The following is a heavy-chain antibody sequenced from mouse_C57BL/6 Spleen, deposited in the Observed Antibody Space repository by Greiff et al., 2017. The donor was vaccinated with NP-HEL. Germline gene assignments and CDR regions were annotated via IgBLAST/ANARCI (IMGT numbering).Heavy chain of an antibody. CDR2: ISYDGSN. CDR1: GYSITSGYY. CDR3: AILLWSSYFDY. V-gene: IGHV3-6*01. Sequence: DVKLQESGPGLVKPSQSLSLTCSVTGYSITSGYYWNWIRQFPGNKLEWMGYISYDGSNNYNPSLKNRISITRDTSKNKFYLKLNSVTTEDTATYYCAILLWSSYFDYWGQGTTLTVSS. D-gene: IGHD2-10*01. J-gene: IGHJ2*01.